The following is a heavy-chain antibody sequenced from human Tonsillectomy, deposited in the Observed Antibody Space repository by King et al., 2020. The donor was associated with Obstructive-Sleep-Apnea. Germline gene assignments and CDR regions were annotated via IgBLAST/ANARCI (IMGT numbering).Heavy chain of an antibody. V-gene: IGHV3-11*06. D-gene: IGHD5-12*01. CDR3: ARDQVATQDDPLDY. Sequence: QVQLVESGGRLVKPGGSLRLSCAASGFTFSDYYMSWIRQAPGKGLEGVSYISSSSSYTNYADSVKGRFTISRDNAKNSLYLQMNRLRAEDTAVYYCARDQVATQDDPLDYWGQGTLVTVSS. J-gene: IGHJ4*02. CDR1: GFTFSDYY. CDR2: ISSSSSYT.